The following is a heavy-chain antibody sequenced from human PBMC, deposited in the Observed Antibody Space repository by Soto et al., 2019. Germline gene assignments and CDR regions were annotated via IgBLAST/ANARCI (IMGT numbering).Heavy chain of an antibody. CDR1: SGSISSSNW. J-gene: IGHJ3*02. V-gene: IGHV4-4*02. CDR3: ARDRNYDTLIGYPGADAFDI. CDR2: IYHSGST. Sequence: SETLSLTCAVSSGSISSSNWWSWVRQPPGKGLEWIGEIYHSGSTNYNPSLKSRVTISVDKSKNQFSLKLSSVTAADTAVYYCARDRNYDTLIGYPGADAFDISGQGTMLTVSS. D-gene: IGHD3-9*01.